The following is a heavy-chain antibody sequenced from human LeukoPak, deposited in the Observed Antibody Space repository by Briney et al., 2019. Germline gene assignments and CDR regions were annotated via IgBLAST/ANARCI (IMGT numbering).Heavy chain of an antibody. D-gene: IGHD1-26*01. CDR2: FYDSGDF. V-gene: IGHV4-59*08. CDR1: GGSISGHH. CDR3: ARLLRPGGRKGDAFDI. Sequence: TSQTLSLTCTVSGGSISGHHWTWIRQPPGTGLEWIGYFYDSGDFNYNPSLKSRVTIWMDMSNNQFSLTMSFVTAADTAMYYCARLLRPGGRKGDAFDIWGQGTLVTVSS. J-gene: IGHJ3*02.